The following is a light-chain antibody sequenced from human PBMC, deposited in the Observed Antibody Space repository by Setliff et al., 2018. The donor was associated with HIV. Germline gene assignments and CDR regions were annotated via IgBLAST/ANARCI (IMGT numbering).Light chain of an antibody. CDR1: SSDIGGYDY. V-gene: IGLV2-14*01. CDR2: EAS. Sequence: QSALTQPASVSGSPGQSITISCTGTSSDIGGYDYVSWYQQHPDTAPKVIIYEASNRPSGVSNRFSGSKSGNTASLTISGLLAEDEADYYCISYADSSALYVFGSGTKVTVL. CDR3: ISYADSSALYV. J-gene: IGLJ1*01.